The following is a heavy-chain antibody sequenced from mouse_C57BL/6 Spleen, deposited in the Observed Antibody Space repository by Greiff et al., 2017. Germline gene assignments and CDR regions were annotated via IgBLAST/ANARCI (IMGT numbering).Heavy chain of an antibody. Sequence: VQLQQPGAELVKPGASVKLSCKASGYTFTSYWITWVKQRPGQGLEWIGDIYPGSGSTNYNEKFKSKATLTVETSSSTAYMQVSSLTSEDSAVYYCARGGQLHFDYWGKGTTLTVSS. J-gene: IGHJ2*01. CDR2: IYPGSGST. D-gene: IGHD6-1*01. CDR3: ARGGQLHFDY. CDR1: GYTFTSYW. V-gene: IGHV1-55*01.